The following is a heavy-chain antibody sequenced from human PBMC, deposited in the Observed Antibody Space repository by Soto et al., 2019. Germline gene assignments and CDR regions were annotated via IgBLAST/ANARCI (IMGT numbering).Heavy chain of an antibody. CDR3: TRENIENSDGLYDAFDI. CDR1: GYTFTDYY. Sequence: GASVKGSLKTSGYTFTDYYTHWLRQAPGQGLEWMGWMNPKSGCAYFAQKFQGRVTLTRDTSIGTAYIEVNSLTSDDTAVYFCTRENIENSDGLYDAFDIWGQGTTVTVPS. V-gene: IGHV1-2*02. J-gene: IGHJ3*02. D-gene: IGHD5-18*01. CDR2: MNPKSGCA.